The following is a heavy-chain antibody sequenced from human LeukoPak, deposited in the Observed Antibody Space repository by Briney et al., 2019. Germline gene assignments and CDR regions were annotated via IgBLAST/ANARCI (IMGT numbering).Heavy chain of an antibody. Sequence: GGSLRLSCAASGFTFRSYNMNWVRQAPGKGLEWVSAISGSGGSTYYADSVKGRFTISRDNSKNTLYLQMNSLRAEDTAVYYCARRYSSGWYGYWGQGTLVTVSS. CDR1: GFTFRSYN. CDR2: ISGSGGST. D-gene: IGHD6-19*01. J-gene: IGHJ4*02. CDR3: ARRYSSGWYGY. V-gene: IGHV3-23*01.